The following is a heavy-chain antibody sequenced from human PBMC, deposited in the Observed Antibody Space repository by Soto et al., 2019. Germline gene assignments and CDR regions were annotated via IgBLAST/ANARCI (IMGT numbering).Heavy chain of an antibody. Sequence: QVQLQESGPGLVKPSQTLSLTCTVSGASISSGGYYWNWIRQHPGKGLEWIGFIYYSGSTYYTPSLTSRVTISIATSKNQFSLKLSVVTAADTAVYYCARGQSRVGYNPTLDFWGQGTLVTVSS. J-gene: IGHJ4*02. D-gene: IGHD5-12*01. CDR3: ARGQSRVGYNPTLDF. CDR2: IYYSGST. V-gene: IGHV4-31*03. CDR1: GASISSGGYY.